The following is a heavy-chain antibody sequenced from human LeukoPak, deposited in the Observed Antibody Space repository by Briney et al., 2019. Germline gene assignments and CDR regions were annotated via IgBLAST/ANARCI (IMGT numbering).Heavy chain of an antibody. CDR3: ARGSIMGATRNYLDY. CDR1: GYSVTNYW. D-gene: IGHD1-26*01. Sequence: GESLKISCKASGYSVTNYWIGWVRQMPGKGLEWMGIIYPSDSDTRYSPSFQGQVTISADKSISTAYLQWSNLKASDTAMYYCARGSIMGATRNYLDYWGQGTLVTVSS. CDR2: IYPSDSDT. V-gene: IGHV5-51*01. J-gene: IGHJ4*02.